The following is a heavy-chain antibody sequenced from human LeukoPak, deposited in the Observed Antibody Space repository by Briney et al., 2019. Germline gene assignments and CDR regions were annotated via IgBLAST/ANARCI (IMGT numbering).Heavy chain of an antibody. Sequence: PSATLSLTCTVSGGSISSSSYYWVWIRQPPGKGLEWIGEINHSGSANYNPSLKSRVTISLDTSKNQFSLKLSSVTAADTAVYYCARGQGTVTTHWGQGTLVTVSS. CDR1: GGSISSSSYY. CDR3: ARGQGTVTTH. V-gene: IGHV4-39*07. CDR2: INHSGSA. D-gene: IGHD4-17*01. J-gene: IGHJ4*02.